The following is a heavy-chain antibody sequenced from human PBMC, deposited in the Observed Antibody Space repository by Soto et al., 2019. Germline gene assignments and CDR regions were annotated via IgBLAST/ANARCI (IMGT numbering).Heavy chain of an antibody. D-gene: IGHD6-6*01. Sequence: QVQLQESGPGLVKPSETLSLTCTVSGGSISSYYWSWIRQPPGKGLEWIGYIFYSGSTNYNPSLKSRVTISVDTSKNQLSLKLRSVTAADTAVYYCERNPVVNSGSSSLYFDCWGQGTLVTVSS. V-gene: IGHV4-59*08. CDR3: ERNPVVNSGSSSLYFDC. CDR1: GGSISSYY. CDR2: IFYSGST. J-gene: IGHJ4*02.